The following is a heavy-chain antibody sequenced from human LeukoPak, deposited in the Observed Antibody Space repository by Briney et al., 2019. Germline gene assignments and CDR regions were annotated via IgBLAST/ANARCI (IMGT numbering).Heavy chain of an antibody. CDR2: IYPGDSDT. CDR3: ARGDGYNYDY. CDR1: GYSFSSYW. D-gene: IGHD5-24*01. Sequence: GESLKISCKGSGYSFSSYWTGWVRQMPGKGLEWMGIIYPGDSDTRYSPSFQGRVTISADKSISTACLQWSSLTASDTAMYYCARGDGYNYDYWGQGTLVTVSS. J-gene: IGHJ4*02. V-gene: IGHV5-51*01.